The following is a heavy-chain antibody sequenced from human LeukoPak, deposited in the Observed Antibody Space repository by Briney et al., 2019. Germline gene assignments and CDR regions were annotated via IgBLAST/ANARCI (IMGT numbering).Heavy chain of an antibody. J-gene: IGHJ3*02. CDR1: GYTFTSYD. CDR2: MNPNSGNT. Sequence: GASVKVSCKASGYTFTSYDINWVRQATGQGLEWMGWMNPNSGNTGYAQKFQGRVTMTRDMSTSTVYMELSSLRSEDTAVYYCARAYSTSPRNGFDIWGQGTMVTVTS. V-gene: IGHV1-8*02. D-gene: IGHD6-6*01. CDR3: ARAYSTSPRNGFDI.